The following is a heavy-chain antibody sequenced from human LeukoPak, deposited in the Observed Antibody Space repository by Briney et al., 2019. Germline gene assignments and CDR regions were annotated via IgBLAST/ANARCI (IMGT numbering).Heavy chain of an antibody. D-gene: IGHD6-13*01. J-gene: IGHJ4*02. CDR3: AKTRDVSSWYYFDY. V-gene: IGHV3-23*01. Sequence: PGGSLRLSCAASGFTFSSYAMSWVRQAPGKGLEWVSAISGSGGSTYYADSVKGRFTLSRDNSKNTLCLEMNSLRAEDTAVYYCAKTRDVSSWYYFDYWGQGTLVTVSS. CDR2: ISGSGGST. CDR1: GFTFSSYA.